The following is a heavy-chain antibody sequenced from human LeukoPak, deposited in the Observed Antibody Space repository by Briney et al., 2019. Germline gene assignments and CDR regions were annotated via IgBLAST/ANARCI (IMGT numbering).Heavy chain of an antibody. CDR1: GGTFSSYA. D-gene: IGHD3-3*01. J-gene: IGHJ3*02. Sequence: GASVKVSCKASGGTFSSYAISWVRQAPGQGLEWMGRIIPILGIANYAQKFQGRVTMTTDTSTSTAYMELRSLRSDDTAIYYYATAWNGEPRRAFDMWGQGTMVTVS. CDR2: IIPILGIA. V-gene: IGHV1-69*04. CDR3: ATAWNGEPRRAFDM.